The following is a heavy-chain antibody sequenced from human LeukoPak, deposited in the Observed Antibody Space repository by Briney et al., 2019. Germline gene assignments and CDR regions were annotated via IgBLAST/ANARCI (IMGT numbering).Heavy chain of an antibody. Sequence: ASVKVSCKASGYTFTSYGISWVRQAPGQGLEWMGWISAYNGNTNYAQKLQGGGTMTTDTSTSTAYMELRSLRSDDPAVYYCARDLVATGSVGGYWGQGTLVTVSS. CDR1: GYTFTSYG. J-gene: IGHJ4*02. CDR2: ISAYNGNT. CDR3: ARDLVATGSVGGY. D-gene: IGHD5-12*01. V-gene: IGHV1-18*01.